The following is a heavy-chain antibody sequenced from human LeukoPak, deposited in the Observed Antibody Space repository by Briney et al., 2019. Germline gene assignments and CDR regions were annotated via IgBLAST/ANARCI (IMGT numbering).Heavy chain of an antibody. D-gene: IGHD5-12*01. Sequence: ASVKVSCKVSGYTLTELSMHWVRQAPGKGLEWMGGFDPEDGETIYAQKFQGRVTMTEDTSTDTAYMELSSLRSEDTAVYYCATAGDIVATANPYFDYWGQGTLVTVSS. J-gene: IGHJ4*02. CDR3: ATAGDIVATANPYFDY. CDR1: GYTLTELS. V-gene: IGHV1-24*01. CDR2: FDPEDGET.